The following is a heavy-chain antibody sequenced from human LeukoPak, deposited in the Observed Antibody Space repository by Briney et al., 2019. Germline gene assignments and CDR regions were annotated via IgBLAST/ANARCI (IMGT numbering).Heavy chain of an antibody. J-gene: IGHJ4*02. V-gene: IGHV4-39*02. CDR2: IYYSGST. D-gene: IGHD3-10*01. CDR1: GASIISANYY. Sequence: SETLSLTCTVSGASIISANYYWNWIRQPPGKGLEWIGNIYYSGSTHSNPSLKSRVTVSVDTSKNQFSLRLSSVTPEDTAVYYCARDHVALTRSILGFDYWGQGTLVTVS. CDR3: ARDHVALTRSILGFDY.